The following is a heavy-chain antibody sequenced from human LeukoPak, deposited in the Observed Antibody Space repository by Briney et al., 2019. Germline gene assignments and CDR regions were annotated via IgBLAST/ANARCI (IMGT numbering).Heavy chain of an antibody. CDR1: GFTFSRDS. Sequence: GGSLRLSCAASGFTFSRDSISWVRHAPRKGLEWVSYISSSGSAIYYADSVKGRFTISRDNAKSSLYLQMNSLRAEDTAVYYCAPPLVRGVIHWGQGTLVTVSS. J-gene: IGHJ4*02. CDR2: ISSSGSAI. V-gene: IGHV3-48*04. CDR3: APPLVRGVIH. D-gene: IGHD3-10*01.